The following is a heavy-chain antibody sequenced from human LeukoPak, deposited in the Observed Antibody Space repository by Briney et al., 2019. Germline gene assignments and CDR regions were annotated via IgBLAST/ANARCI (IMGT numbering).Heavy chain of an antibody. CDR2: GSYSGGT. D-gene: IGHD5-18*01. J-gene: IGHJ4*02. V-gene: IGHV4-34*01. CDR1: GGSLNGHY. CDR3: ARGFYGSGYSDGYDY. Sequence: SETRSLTCAVYGGSLNGHYWSWIRQPPGKGLEWIGEGSYSGGTKFNPSLKSRVTISVDTSKNQFSLKLSSVTAADTAVYYCARGFYGSGYSDGYDYWGQGTLVTVSS.